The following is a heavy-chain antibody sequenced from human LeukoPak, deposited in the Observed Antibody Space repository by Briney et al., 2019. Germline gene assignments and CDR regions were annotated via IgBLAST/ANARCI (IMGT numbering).Heavy chain of an antibody. CDR3: ARVAVVPAASYYYYMDV. V-gene: IGHV3-23*01. D-gene: IGHD2-2*01. J-gene: IGHJ6*03. CDR2: ISSSGDTT. CDR1: GFIFSNYA. Sequence: GGSLRLSCATSGFIFSNYAVNWVRQAPGKGLEWVSIISSSGDTTYYADSVKGRFTISRDNSKNTLYLQMNSLRAEDTALYYCARVAVVPAASYYYYMDVWGKGTTVTVSS.